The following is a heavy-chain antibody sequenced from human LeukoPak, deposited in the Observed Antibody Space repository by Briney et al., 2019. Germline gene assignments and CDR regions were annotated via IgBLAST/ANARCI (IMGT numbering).Heavy chain of an antibody. CDR3: AELGITMIGGV. CDR2: ISSSGSTI. CDR1: GVTSCSYE. D-gene: IGHD3-10*02. J-gene: IGHJ6*04. V-gene: IGHV3-48*03. Sequence: GGSPRLSCAASGVTSCSYEMNWGREAPGKGLEWVSYISSSGSTIYYADSVKGRFTISRDNAKNSLYLQMNSLRAEDTAVYYCAELGITMIGGVWGKGTTVTISS.